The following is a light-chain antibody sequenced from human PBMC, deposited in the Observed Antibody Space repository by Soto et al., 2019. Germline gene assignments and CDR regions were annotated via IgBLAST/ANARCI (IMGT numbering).Light chain of an antibody. CDR3: QQYGSSPPYT. CDR2: GSS. V-gene: IGKV3-20*01. CDR1: QSVSNNY. Sequence: EVVLTQSPGTLSLSPGERAPLSCRASQSVSNNYFAWYQQKPGQAPRLLIFGSSDRATGTPDRFSGSGSGTDFTLTISRLEPEDFAVYYCQQYGSSPPYTFGQGTKLEIK. J-gene: IGKJ2*01.